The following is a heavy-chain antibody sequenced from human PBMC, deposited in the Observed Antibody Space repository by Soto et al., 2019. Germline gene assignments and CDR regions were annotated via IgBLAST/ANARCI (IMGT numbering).Heavy chain of an antibody. Sequence: ASVKVSCKVSGYTLTELSMHWVRQAPGKGLEWMGGFDPEDGETIYAQKFQGRVTMTEDTSTDTAYMELSSLRSEDTAVYYCARYSSGGSCLPYRGNWFDPWGQGTLVTVSS. CDR2: FDPEDGET. J-gene: IGHJ5*02. CDR1: GYTLTELS. V-gene: IGHV1-24*01. D-gene: IGHD2-15*01. CDR3: ARYSSGGSCLPYRGNWFDP.